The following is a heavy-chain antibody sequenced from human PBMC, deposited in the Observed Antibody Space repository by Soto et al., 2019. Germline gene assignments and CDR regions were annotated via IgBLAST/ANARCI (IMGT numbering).Heavy chain of an antibody. D-gene: IGHD6-19*01. J-gene: IGHJ3*02. CDR1: GFTFGDYA. CDR2: IRSKAYGGTT. Sequence: LRLSCTASGFTFGDYAMSWFRQAPGKGLEWVGFIRSKAYGGTTEYAASVKGRFTISRDDSKSIAYLQMNSLKTEDAAVYYCTRDAKRYSSGWYKVCDIWGQGTMVTVSS. CDR3: TRDAKRYSSGWYKVCDI. V-gene: IGHV3-49*03.